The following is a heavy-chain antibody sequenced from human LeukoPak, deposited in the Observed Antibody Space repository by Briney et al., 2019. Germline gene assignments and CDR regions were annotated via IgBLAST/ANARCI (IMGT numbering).Heavy chain of an antibody. V-gene: IGHV4-59*12. CDR2: VDHTGST. D-gene: IGHD3-10*01. CDR3: ARDSYYYYGSGSYYGFDY. Sequence: SETLSLTCSVSDDSITMYYWTWIRQPPGKGLEWIGYVDHTGSTNFNPSLNGRVSISRDTTKNLFSLRLSSVTAADTAVYYCARDSYYYYGSGSYYGFDYWGQGILVTVSS. CDR1: DDSITMYY. J-gene: IGHJ4*02.